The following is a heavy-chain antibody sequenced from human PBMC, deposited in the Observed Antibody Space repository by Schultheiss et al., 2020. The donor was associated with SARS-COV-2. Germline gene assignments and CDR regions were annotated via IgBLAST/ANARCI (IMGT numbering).Heavy chain of an antibody. V-gene: IGHV5-51*01. Sequence: GGSLRLSCKGSGYSFTSYWIGWVRQMPGKGLEWMGIIYPGDSDTRYSPSFQGQVTISADKSISTAYLQWSSLKASDTAMYYCAKYPRSGWYAGHFDYWGQGTLVTVSS. CDR1: GYSFTSYW. CDR2: IYPGDSDT. D-gene: IGHD6-19*01. J-gene: IGHJ4*02. CDR3: AKYPRSGWYAGHFDY.